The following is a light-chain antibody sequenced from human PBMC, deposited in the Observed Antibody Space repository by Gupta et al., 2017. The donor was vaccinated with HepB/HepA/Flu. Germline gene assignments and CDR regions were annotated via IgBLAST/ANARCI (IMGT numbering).Light chain of an antibody. CDR1: QSVSSY. CDR2: DAS. V-gene: IGKV3-11*01. J-gene: IGKJ3*01. Sequence: EIVLTQSPATLSLSPGERATISCRASQSVSSYLAWYQQKPGQAPRLLIYDASNRATGIPARFSGSGSGTDFTLTISSLEPEDFAVYYCQQRSNWPPGFGPGTKVEIK. CDR3: QQRSNWPPG.